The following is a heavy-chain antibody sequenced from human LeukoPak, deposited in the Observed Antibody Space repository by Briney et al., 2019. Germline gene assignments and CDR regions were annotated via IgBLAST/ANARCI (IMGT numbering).Heavy chain of an antibody. CDR2: ISATGFST. V-gene: IGHV3-23*01. CDR1: GFTLSSYQ. CDR3: GRRREAFDL. Sequence: GGSLRLSCAASGFTLSSYQMRWVRQAPGKGLEWVSAISATGFSTFYADSVKGRFTISRDTSKNTLYPQVNSLRVEDTARYYCGRRREAFDLWGQGTMVTVSS. D-gene: IGHD5-24*01. J-gene: IGHJ3*01.